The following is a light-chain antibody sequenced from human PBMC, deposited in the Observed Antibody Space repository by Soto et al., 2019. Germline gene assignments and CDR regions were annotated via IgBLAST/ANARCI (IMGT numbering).Light chain of an antibody. CDR1: SSNIGAGYD. Sequence: QSVLTQPPSVSGAPGQRVTIPCTGSSSNIGAGYDVHWYQQLPGAAPKLLIYTNTNRPSGVPDRFSGSNSGTSASLAITGLQAEDEADYYCQSYDSSLSASVFGGGTKVTVL. J-gene: IGLJ3*02. CDR2: TNT. V-gene: IGLV1-40*01. CDR3: QSYDSSLSASV.